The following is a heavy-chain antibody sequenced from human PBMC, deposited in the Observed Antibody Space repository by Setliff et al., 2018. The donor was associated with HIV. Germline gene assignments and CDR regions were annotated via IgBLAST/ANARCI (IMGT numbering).Heavy chain of an antibody. CDR2: IYYSGST. D-gene: IGHD3-22*01. CDR3: ARGGSWLKFDN. V-gene: IGHV4-30-4*08. J-gene: IGHJ4*02. Sequence: SETLSLTCTVSGGSISNSVYFWTWIRQHPGKGLEWIGYIYYSGSTYQNPSLKSRVTISVDTSKNQFSLELSSVTAADTAVYYCARGGSWLKFDNWGQGTLVTVSS. CDR1: GGSISNSVYF.